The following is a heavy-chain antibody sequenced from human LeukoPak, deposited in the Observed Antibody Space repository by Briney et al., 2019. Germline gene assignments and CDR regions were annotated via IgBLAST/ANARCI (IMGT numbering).Heavy chain of an antibody. D-gene: IGHD6-19*01. CDR2: INPSGGST. CDR3: AIAAVGGTTPSYFDY. CDR1: GYTFTTNF. V-gene: IGHV1-46*01. Sequence: ASVKVSCKASGYTFTTNFMHWVRRAPGQGLEWMGVINPSGGSTTYAQTFQGRVIMTRDTSTSTVYMEVSSLRSEDTAVYYCAIAAVGGTTPSYFDYWGQGTLVTVSS. J-gene: IGHJ4*02.